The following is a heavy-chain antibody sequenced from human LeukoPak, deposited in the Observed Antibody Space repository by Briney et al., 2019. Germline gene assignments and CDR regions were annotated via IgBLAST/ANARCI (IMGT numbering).Heavy chain of an antibody. J-gene: IGHJ4*02. CDR2: INSDGSST. V-gene: IGHV3-74*01. D-gene: IGHD1-14*01. CDR1: GFTFSSYW. CDR3: ATETNGRHYDY. Sequence: GGSLRLSCAASGFTFSSYWMHWVRQAPGKGLVWVSRINSDGSSTSYADSVKGRFTISRDNAKNTLYLQMNSLRAEDTAVYYCATETNGRHYDYWGQGTLLTVSS.